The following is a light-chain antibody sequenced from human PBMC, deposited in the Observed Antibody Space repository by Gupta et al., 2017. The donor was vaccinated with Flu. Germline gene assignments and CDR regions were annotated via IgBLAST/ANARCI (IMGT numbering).Light chain of an antibody. CDR1: RNIGRY. Sequence: DIQMTQSPSSLSASVGDRVTITCRARRNIGRYLNWYQQNAGRAPKLLIYGASSFQSGVPSRFSGSGSGKDFTLTISRLQPEDFATYYCQQSFSTPRTFGQGTKVEIK. V-gene: IGKV1-39*01. CDR3: QQSFSTPRT. CDR2: GAS. J-gene: IGKJ1*01.